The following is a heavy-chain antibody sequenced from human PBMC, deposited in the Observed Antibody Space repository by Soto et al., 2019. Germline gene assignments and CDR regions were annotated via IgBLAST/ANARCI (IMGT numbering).Heavy chain of an antibody. J-gene: IGHJ3*01. CDR1: GDSISSGGY. V-gene: IGHV4-31*03. Sequence: QVQLQESGPGLVKPSQTLSLTCTVSGDSISSGGYWSWIRQHPGKGLEWIGYVFHSGSTYYNPSLKSRVIISVDTSKNQFSLNLSSVNAADTAVYYCAKVNHAFDVWCQGTMGTGSS. CDR2: VFHSGST. D-gene: IGHD2-21*01. CDR3: AKVNHAFDV.